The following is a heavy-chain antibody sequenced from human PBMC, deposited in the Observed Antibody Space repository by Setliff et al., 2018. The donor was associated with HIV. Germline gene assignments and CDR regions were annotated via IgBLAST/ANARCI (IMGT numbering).Heavy chain of an antibody. CDR1: GGSISSSSYY. V-gene: IGHV4-39*01. J-gene: IGHJ4*02. CDR3: ARRGRIAVAGGFDY. D-gene: IGHD6-19*01. CDR2: IYYSGST. Sequence: PSETLSLTCTVSGGSISSSSYYWGWIGQPPGKGLEWIGSIYYSGSTYYNPSLKSRVTISVDTSKNQFSLKLSSVTAADTAVYYCARRGRIAVAGGFDYWGQGTLVTVSS.